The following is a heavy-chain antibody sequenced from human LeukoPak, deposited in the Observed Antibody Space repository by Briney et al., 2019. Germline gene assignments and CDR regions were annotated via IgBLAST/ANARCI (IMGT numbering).Heavy chain of an antibody. CDR1: GFTFSSYA. D-gene: IGHD3-9*01. CDR3: ASDVLRYFDWSFDY. Sequence: GGSLRLSCAASGFTFSSYAMSWVRQAPGKGLEWVSAISGSGGSTYYADSVKGRFTISRDNSKNTLYLQMNSLRAEDTAVYYCASDVLRYFDWSFDYWGQGTLVIVSS. V-gene: IGHV3-23*01. J-gene: IGHJ4*02. CDR2: ISGSGGST.